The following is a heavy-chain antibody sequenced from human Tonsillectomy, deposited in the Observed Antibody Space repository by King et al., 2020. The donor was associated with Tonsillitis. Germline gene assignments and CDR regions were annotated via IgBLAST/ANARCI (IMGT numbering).Heavy chain of an antibody. J-gene: IGHJ6*02. CDR2: IHYSGST. CDR1: GGSIIGSSYY. Sequence: LQLQESVPGLVKPSETLSLTCTFSGGSIIGSSYYCGWIRHPPGKGLEWIGTIHYSGSTYYKPSLKSRVTISVDTSKKQFSLKLSSVTAAATAVYYCARLRYFDLYGMDVWGQGTTVTVSS. D-gene: IGHD3-9*01. V-gene: IGHV4-39*07. CDR3: ARLRYFDLYGMDV.